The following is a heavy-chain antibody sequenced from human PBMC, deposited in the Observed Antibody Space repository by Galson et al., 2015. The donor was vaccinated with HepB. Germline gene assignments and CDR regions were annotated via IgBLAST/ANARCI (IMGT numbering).Heavy chain of an antibody. J-gene: IGHJ6*02. V-gene: IGHV4-39*01. Sequence: TLSLTCTVSGGSISSGHYYWEWTRQPPGKGLEWIGTIYYSGSTYYNPSLKSRVTISVDTSKNQFSLKLSSVTAADTAVYYCASAPPRYGMDVWGQGTTVTVSS. CDR2: IYYSGST. CDR3: ASAPPRYGMDV. CDR1: GGSISSGHYY.